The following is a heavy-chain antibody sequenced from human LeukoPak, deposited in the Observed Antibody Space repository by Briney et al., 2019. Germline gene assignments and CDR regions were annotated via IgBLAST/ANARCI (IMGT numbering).Heavy chain of an antibody. CDR3: ARVEDYDILTGFDY. Sequence: PSETLSLTCAVYGGSFSGYYWSWLRQPPGKGLEWIGEINHSGSTNYNPSLKSRVTISVDTSKNQFSLKLSSVTAADTAVYYCARVEDYDILTGFDYWGQGTMVTVSS. J-gene: IGHJ4*02. V-gene: IGHV4-34*01. D-gene: IGHD3-9*01. CDR2: INHSGST. CDR1: GGSFSGYY.